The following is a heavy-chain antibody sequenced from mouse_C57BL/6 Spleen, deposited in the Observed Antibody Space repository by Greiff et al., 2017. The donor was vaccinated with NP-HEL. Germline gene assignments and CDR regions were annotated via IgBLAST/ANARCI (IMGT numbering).Heavy chain of an antibody. J-gene: IGHJ1*03. CDR1: GFTFSSYA. CDR2: ISDGGSYT. V-gene: IGHV5-4*03. CDR3: ARVEGYFDV. Sequence: EVKFVESGGGLVKPGGSLKLSCAASGFTFSSYAMSWVRQTPEKRLEWVATISDGGSYTYYPDNVKGRFTISRDNAKNNLYLQMSHLKSEDTAMYYCARVEGYFDVWGTGTTVTVSS.